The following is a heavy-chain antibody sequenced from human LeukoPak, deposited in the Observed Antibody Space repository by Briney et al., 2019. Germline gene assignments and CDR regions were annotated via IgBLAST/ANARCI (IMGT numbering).Heavy chain of an antibody. D-gene: IGHD3-16*01. V-gene: IGHV3-23*01. CDR2: ISGSGGST. Sequence: GRSLRLSCAASGFTLSDYYMTWVRQAPGKGLEWVSAISGSGGSTYYADSVKGRFTISRDNSKNTLYLQMNSLRAEDTAVYYCAKRAVIRGGYYYYYYMDVWGKGTTVTISS. CDR1: GFTLSDYY. CDR3: AKRAVIRGGYYYYYYMDV. J-gene: IGHJ6*03.